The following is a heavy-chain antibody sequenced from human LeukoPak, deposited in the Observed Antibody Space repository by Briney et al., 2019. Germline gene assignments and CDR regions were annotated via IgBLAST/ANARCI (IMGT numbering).Heavy chain of an antibody. J-gene: IGHJ4*02. CDR1: GFTFSSYS. D-gene: IGHD5-18*01. V-gene: IGHV3-21*01. CDR3: ARAGDVDTAMVFQYFDY. Sequence: GGSLRLSCAASGFTFSSYSMNWVRQAPGNGLEWVSSISSSSSYIYYADSVKGRFTISRDNAKNSLYLQMNSLRAEDTAVYYCARAGDVDTAMVFQYFDYWGQGTLVTVSS. CDR2: ISSSSSYI.